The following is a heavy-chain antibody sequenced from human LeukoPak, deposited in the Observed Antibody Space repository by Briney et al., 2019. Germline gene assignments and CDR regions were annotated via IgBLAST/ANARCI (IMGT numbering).Heavy chain of an antibody. CDR1: AFTFSTYN. D-gene: IGHD4-17*01. CDR3: AKEIWPTVTTPGRTYFDY. J-gene: IGHJ4*02. Sequence: PGGSLRLSCAASAFTFSTYNMNWVRQAPGKGLEWVSSISSGRTYIYFTDSLKGRFTISRDNAKNSLCLQMNSLRAEDTAVYSCAKEIWPTVTTPGRTYFDYWGQGALVTVSS. V-gene: IGHV3-21*06. CDR2: ISSGRTYI.